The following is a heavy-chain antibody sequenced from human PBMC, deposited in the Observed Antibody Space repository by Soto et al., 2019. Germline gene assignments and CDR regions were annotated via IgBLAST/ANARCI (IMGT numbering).Heavy chain of an antibody. CDR3: ARDDGLSSTNVKAFDI. V-gene: IGHV3-21*06. J-gene: IGHJ3*02. CDR1: GFTFSRYY. Sequence: EFQLVESGGGLVEPGEPLRLSCAASGFTFSRYYMNWVRQAPGKGLEWVSSISTTSTYTHYADSLKGRFTISRDNAKNLLYLQMDSLRAEDTAVYYCARDDGLSSTNVKAFDIWGQGTKVTVSS. CDR2: ISTTSTYT. D-gene: IGHD2-2*01.